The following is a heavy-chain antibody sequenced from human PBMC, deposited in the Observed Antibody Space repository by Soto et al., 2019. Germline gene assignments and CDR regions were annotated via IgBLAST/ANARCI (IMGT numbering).Heavy chain of an antibody. CDR1: GGSISSGGYY. CDR3: ARDVGRQQLFHDAFDI. Sequence: QVQLQESGPGLVKPSQTLSLTCTVSGGSISSGGYYWSWIRQHPGKGLEWIGYIYYSGSTYYNPSLKSRVTIPVDTSKNQFSLKLSSVTAADTAVYYCARDVGRQQLFHDAFDIWGQGTMVTVSS. J-gene: IGHJ3*02. D-gene: IGHD6-13*01. CDR2: IYYSGST. V-gene: IGHV4-31*03.